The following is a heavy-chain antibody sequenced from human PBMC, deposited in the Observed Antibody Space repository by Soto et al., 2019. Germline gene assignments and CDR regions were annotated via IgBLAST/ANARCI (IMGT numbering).Heavy chain of an antibody. Sequence: ASVKVSCKASGYTFTSYYMHWVRQAPGQGLEWMGIINPSGGSTRYAQKFQGRVTMTRDTSTSTVYMELSSLRSEDTAVYYCAGGLIYDSSGYYFDYWGQGTLVTSPQ. CDR1: GYTFTSYY. D-gene: IGHD3-22*01. V-gene: IGHV1-46*01. CDR3: AGGLIYDSSGYYFDY. J-gene: IGHJ4*02. CDR2: INPSGGST.